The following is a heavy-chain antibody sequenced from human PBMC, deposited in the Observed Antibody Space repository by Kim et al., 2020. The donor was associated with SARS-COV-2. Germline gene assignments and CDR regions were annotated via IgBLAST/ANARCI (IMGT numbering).Heavy chain of an antibody. J-gene: IGHJ4*02. V-gene: IGHV1-18*01. CDR3: ARGGGSGSYGNY. Sequence: NYAQKLQGRVTMTTDTSTSTAYMELRSLRSDDTAVYYCARGGGSGSYGNYWGQGTLVTVSS. D-gene: IGHD3-10*01.